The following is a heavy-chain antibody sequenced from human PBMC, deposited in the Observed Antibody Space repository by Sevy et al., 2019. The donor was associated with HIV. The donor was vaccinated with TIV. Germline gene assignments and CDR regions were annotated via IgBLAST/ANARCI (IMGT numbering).Heavy chain of an antibody. CDR3: ARDPGWGAIDY. J-gene: IGHJ4*02. D-gene: IGHD3-16*01. CDR1: GFTFSSSW. CDR2: LKNDGTEK. V-gene: IGHV3-7*01. Sequence: GGSLRLSCAASGFTFSSSWMAWVRRTPGKGLEWVAILKNDGTEKDYVDSVKGRHTISRDNANNSLYLQMNRLRADDTAIYYCARDPGWGAIDYWGQGILVTVSS.